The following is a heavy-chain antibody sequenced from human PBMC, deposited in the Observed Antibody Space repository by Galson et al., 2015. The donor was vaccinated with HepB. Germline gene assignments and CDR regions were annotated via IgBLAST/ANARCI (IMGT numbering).Heavy chain of an antibody. CDR3: ARGESAILQMYYYYGMDV. Sequence: SVKVSCKASGYTFTGYYMHWVRQAPGQGLEWMGWINPNSGGTNYAQKFQGRVTMTRDTSISTAYMELSRLRSDDTAVYYCARGESAILQMYYYYGMDVWGQGTTVTVSS. V-gene: IGHV1-2*02. D-gene: IGHD3-3*01. CDR1: GYTFTGYY. CDR2: INPNSGGT. J-gene: IGHJ6*02.